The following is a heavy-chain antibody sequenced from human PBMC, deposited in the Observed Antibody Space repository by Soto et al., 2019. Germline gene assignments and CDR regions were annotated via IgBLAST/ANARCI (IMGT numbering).Heavy chain of an antibody. Sequence: GGSLRLSCSASGFTFSSYAMHWVRQAPGKGLEYVSAISSNGGSTYYADSVKGRFTISRDNSKNTLYLQMSSLRAEDTAVYYCVKEGESWWWPPGGMDVWGQGTTVTVSS. CDR1: GFTFSSYA. D-gene: IGHD2-21*01. CDR2: ISSNGGST. CDR3: VKEGESWWWPPGGMDV. V-gene: IGHV3-64D*08. J-gene: IGHJ6*02.